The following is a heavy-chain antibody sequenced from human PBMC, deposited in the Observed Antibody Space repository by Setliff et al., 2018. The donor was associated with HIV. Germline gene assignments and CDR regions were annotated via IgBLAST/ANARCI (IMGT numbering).Heavy chain of an antibody. J-gene: IGHJ4*02. CDR2: IYYSGST. V-gene: IGHV4-31*03. D-gene: IGHD5-18*01. CDR3: ARGTSNTAMESYYFDY. CDR1: GGSISSGVYY. Sequence: SETLSLTCTVSGGSISSGVYYWSWIRQHPGRGLEWIGYIYYSGSTYYTPSLKSRVTMSVDTSKNQFSLKLSSVTAADTAVYYCARGTSNTAMESYYFDYWGQGTLVTVSS.